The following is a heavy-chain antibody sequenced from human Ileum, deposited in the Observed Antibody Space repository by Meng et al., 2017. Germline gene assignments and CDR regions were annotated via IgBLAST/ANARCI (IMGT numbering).Heavy chain of an antibody. CDR3: AKALRSFDWLEPFDS. CDR1: GFTSDNFG. CDR2: INDVGGST. Sequence: GGSLRLSCATSGFTSDNFGMSWVRQAPGKGLEWVSTINDVGGSTYYADSVRARFTISRDKSKNTLYLQMDSLRVEDTAVYYCAKALRSFDWLEPFDSWGQGALVTVSS. V-gene: IGHV3-23*01. D-gene: IGHD3-9*01. J-gene: IGHJ4*02.